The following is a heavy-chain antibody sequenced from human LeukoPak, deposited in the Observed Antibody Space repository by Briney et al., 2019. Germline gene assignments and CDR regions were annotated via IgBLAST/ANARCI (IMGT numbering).Heavy chain of an antibody. D-gene: IGHD2-2*01. Sequence: ASVKVSCKASGYTFTGYYMHWVRQAPGQGLEWMGWINPNSGGTNYAQKFQGRVTMTRDTSISTAYMELSRLRSGDTAVYYCARSFSLVVPAAMGYWGQGTLVTVSS. CDR2: INPNSGGT. J-gene: IGHJ4*02. CDR1: GYTFTGYY. CDR3: ARSFSLVVPAAMGY. V-gene: IGHV1-2*02.